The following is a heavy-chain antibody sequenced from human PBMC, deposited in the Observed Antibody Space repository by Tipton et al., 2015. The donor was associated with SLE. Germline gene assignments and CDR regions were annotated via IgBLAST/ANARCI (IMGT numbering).Heavy chain of an antibody. CDR3: AKAHLPNSYFDVMDL. D-gene: IGHD4-23*01. CDR2: LTWGGDHT. CDR1: GFRLDEYN. V-gene: IGHV3-43*01. Sequence: GSLRLSCSVSGFRLDEYNMNLVRQTPEKGLEWVALLTWGGDHTNYADSFKGRFIISRDDDKTSLFLQMNSLRSEDSGVYYCAKAHLPNSYFDVMDLWGQGTPVTVSS. J-gene: IGHJ6*02.